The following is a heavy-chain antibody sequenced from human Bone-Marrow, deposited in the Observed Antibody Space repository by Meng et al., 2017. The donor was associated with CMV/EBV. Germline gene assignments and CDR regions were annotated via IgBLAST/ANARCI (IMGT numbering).Heavy chain of an antibody. CDR1: GYSFTSYW. V-gene: IGHV5-51*04. D-gene: IGHD5-18*01. Sequence: GGSLRLSCKGSGYSFTSYWIGWVRQMPGKGLEWMGIIYPGDSDTRYSPSFQGQVTISADKPISTAYLQWSSLKASDTAMYYCARSDTAMVPFDYWGQGTLVTVSS. CDR2: IYPGDSDT. CDR3: ARSDTAMVPFDY. J-gene: IGHJ4*02.